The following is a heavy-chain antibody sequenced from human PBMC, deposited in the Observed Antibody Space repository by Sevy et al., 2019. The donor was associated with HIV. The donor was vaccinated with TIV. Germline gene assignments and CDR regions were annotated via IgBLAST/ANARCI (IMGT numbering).Heavy chain of an antibody. CDR1: GDSVSRNGDA. CDR2: SYYRSTWHK. V-gene: IGHV6-1*01. CDR3: ARAVAGVYYFDY. D-gene: IGHD6-19*01. Sequence: HSQTLSLTCVISGDSVSRNGDAWNWIRQSPSRGLEWLGRSYYRSTWHKDYAISVKSRLTITPDTSKNQFFLQLNSVTPEDTAMYYCARAVAGVYYFDYWGQGTLVTVSS. J-gene: IGHJ4*02.